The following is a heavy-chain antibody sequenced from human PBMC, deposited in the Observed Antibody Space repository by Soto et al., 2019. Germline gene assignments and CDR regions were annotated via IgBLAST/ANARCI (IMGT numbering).Heavy chain of an antibody. Sequence: EVQLLESGGGLVQPGGSLRLSCAASGFTFSTYAMSWVRQAPGKGLEWVSTINNSGGSTYYAGSVKGRFTISRDNSKNTLYLQMNSLRAEDTAVYFCLRYCSGVSCYRGGYWRQGTLVTVTS. CDR1: GFTFSTYA. CDR3: LRYCSGVSCYRGGY. CDR2: INNSGGST. J-gene: IGHJ4*02. D-gene: IGHD2-15*01. V-gene: IGHV3-23*01.